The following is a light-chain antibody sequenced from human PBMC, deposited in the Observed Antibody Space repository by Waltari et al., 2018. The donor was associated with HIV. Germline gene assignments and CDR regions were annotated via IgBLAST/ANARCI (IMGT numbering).Light chain of an antibody. J-gene: IGLJ3*02. Sequence: QSVLTQQPSASGTPGQRVTISCFGGRYNIGTNYVYWYQQFPGTSPRLLISRNYQRPSGVPNRFSGSKSGTSASLTISGLRSEDEAVYYCASWDATEILFGGGTKLTVL. V-gene: IGLV1-47*01. CDR2: RNY. CDR1: RYNIGTNY. CDR3: ASWDATEIL.